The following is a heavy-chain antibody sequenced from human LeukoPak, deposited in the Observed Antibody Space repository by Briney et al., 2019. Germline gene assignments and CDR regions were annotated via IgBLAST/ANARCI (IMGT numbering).Heavy chain of an antibody. J-gene: IGHJ4*02. D-gene: IGHD3-22*01. CDR1: GYTFTGYY. V-gene: IGHV1-2*02. CDR3: ARGSHYYDSSGYSN. Sequence: ASVKVSCKASGYTFTGYYMHWVRQAPGQGLEWMGWINPNSGGTNYAQKFQGRVTMTRDTSISTAYMELSRLRSDDTAVYYCARGSHYYDSSGYSNWGQGTLVTVSS. CDR2: INPNSGGT.